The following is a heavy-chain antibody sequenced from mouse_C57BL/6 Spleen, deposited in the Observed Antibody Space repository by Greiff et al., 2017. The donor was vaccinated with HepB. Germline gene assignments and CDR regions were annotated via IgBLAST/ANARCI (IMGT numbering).Heavy chain of an antibody. Sequence: QVQLQQPGAELVRPGSSVKLSCKASGYTFTSYWMHWVKQRPIQGLEWIGNIDPSDSETHYNQKFKDKATLTVDKSSSTAYMQLSSLTSEDSAVYNCARDYERGDYFDYWGQGTTLTVSS. CDR1: GYTFTSYW. D-gene: IGHD2-4*01. CDR2: IDPSDSET. J-gene: IGHJ2*01. CDR3: ARDYERGDYFDY. V-gene: IGHV1-52*01.